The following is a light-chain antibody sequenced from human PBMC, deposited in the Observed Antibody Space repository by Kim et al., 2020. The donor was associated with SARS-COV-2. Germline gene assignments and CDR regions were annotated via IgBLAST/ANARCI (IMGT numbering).Light chain of an antibody. J-gene: IGKJ2*03. CDR1: QSIKSY. V-gene: IGKV1-39*01. CDR3: QHRSIIPRS. CDR2: GAI. Sequence: DIQMTQSPSSLSASVGDRVTITCRASQSIKSYLNWYQQKPGKAPKLLIYGAITLQTGVPSRFSGSGSGTEFTLTISNLQPENFATYTGQHRSIIPRSSAQGTK.